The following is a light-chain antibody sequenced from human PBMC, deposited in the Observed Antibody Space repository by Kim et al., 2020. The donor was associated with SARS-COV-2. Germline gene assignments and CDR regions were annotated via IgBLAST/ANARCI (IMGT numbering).Light chain of an antibody. V-gene: IGLV3-19*01. Sequence: SSELTQDPAVSVALGQTVRITCQGDSLRSYYATWYQQKPGQAPILVIYGKNNRPSGIPDRFSGSCSGNTASLTITGTQAGDEADYYCNSRDSNDNVVFGGGTQLTVL. J-gene: IGLJ2*01. CDR2: GKN. CDR3: NSRDSNDNVV. CDR1: SLRSYY.